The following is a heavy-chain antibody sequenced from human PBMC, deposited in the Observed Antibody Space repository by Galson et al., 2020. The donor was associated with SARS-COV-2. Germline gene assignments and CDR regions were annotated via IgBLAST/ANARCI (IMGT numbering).Heavy chain of an antibody. CDR2: IRNSGTST. CDR1: GFTIRNYA. CDR3: AKSAGAGHYFDY. V-gene: IGHV3-23*01. D-gene: IGHD6-13*01. Sequence: GGSLRLSCAASGFTIRNYAMSWVRQAPGKGLEWVSAIRNSGTSTYYADSVKGRFTISRDNSKNTLYLQMNSLRAEDTAVYYCAKSAGAGHYFDYWGLGTLVTVSS. J-gene: IGHJ4*02.